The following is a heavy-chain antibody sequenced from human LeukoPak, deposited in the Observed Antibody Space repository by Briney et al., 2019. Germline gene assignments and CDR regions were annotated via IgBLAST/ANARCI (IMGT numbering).Heavy chain of an antibody. V-gene: IGHV3-30*18. CDR2: ISYDGSNK. J-gene: IGHJ4*02. D-gene: IGHD3-22*01. Sequence: GGSLRLSCAASGFTFSSYGMHWVRQAPGKGLEWVAVISYDGSNKYYADSVKGRFTISRDNSKNTLYLQMNSLRAEDTALYYCAKGDYYDSSGYLNYWGQGTLVTVSS. CDR1: GFTFSSYG. CDR3: AKGDYYDSSGYLNY.